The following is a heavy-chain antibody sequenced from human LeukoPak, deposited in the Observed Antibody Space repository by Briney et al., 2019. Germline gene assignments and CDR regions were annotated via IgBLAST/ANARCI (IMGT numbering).Heavy chain of an antibody. CDR3: AKDIRVRGVIS. D-gene: IGHD3-10*01. V-gene: IGHV3-9*01. Sequence: PGGSPRLSCAASGFTFDDYAMHWVRQAPGKGLEWVSGISWNSGSIGYADSVKGRFTISRDNAKNSLYLQMNSLRAEDTALYYCAKDIRVRGVISWGQGTLVTVSS. J-gene: IGHJ4*02. CDR2: ISWNSGSI. CDR1: GFTFDDYA.